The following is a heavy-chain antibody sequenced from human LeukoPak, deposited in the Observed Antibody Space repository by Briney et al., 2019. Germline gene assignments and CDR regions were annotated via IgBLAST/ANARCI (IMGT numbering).Heavy chain of an antibody. CDR3: ARDRGLGDRAPIDY. CDR1: GGTFSSYA. CDR2: IIPILGIA. D-gene: IGHD2-21*01. Sequence: SVKVSCKASGGTFSSYAISWVRQAPGQGLEWMGRIIPILGIANYAQKFQGGVTITADKSTSTAYMELSSLRSEDTAVYYCARDRGLGDRAPIDYWGQGTLVTVSS. J-gene: IGHJ4*02. V-gene: IGHV1-69*04.